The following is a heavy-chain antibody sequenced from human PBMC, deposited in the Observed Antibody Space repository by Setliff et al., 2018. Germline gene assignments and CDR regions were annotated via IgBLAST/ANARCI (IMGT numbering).Heavy chain of an antibody. Sequence: ASVKVSCKASGYTFTSSGISWVRQAPGQGLEWMGWISVYNGYIVYAPKFQGRVTMTTDTSTSTAYMELRSLRSDDTAVYYCVREGVDSRSSTDYRYYMDVWGKGTTVTVSS. D-gene: IGHD3-22*01. CDR3: VREGVDSRSSTDYRYYMDV. CDR1: GYTFTSSG. J-gene: IGHJ6*03. CDR2: ISVYNGYI. V-gene: IGHV1-18*01.